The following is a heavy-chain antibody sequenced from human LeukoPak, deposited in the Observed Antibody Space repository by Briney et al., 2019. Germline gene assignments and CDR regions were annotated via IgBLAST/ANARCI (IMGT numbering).Heavy chain of an antibody. J-gene: IGHJ4*02. CDR2: IYHSGST. CDR1: GYSISSGYY. CDR3: ARSIGGGDQH. V-gene: IGHV4-38-2*01. Sequence: SETLSLTCAVSGYSISSGYYWGWIRQPPGKGLEWIGSIYHSGSTYYNPSLKSRVTISVDTSKNQFSLKLSSVTAADPAVYFCARSIGGGDQHRGQGNLVHGSS. D-gene: IGHD6-6*01.